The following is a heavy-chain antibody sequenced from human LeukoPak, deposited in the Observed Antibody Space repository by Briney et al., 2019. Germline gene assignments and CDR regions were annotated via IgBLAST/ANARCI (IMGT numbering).Heavy chain of an antibody. CDR1: GYTFTGYY. Sequence: ASVKVSCKASGYTFTGYYMHWVRQAPGQGLEWMGWINPNSGGTNYAQKFQGRVTMTRDTSISTAYMELSRLRSDDTAVYYCARTHDDTLTGYQLDYWGQGTLVTVSS. D-gene: IGHD3-9*01. CDR2: INPNSGGT. V-gene: IGHV1-2*02. CDR3: ARTHDDTLTGYQLDY. J-gene: IGHJ4*02.